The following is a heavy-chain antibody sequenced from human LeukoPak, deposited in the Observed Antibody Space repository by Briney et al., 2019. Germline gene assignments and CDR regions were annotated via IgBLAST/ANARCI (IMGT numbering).Heavy chain of an antibody. V-gene: IGHV3-23*01. CDR1: GFTFSSYG. D-gene: IGHD3-9*01. J-gene: IGHJ6*03. Sequence: GGSLRLSCAASGFTFSSYGMSWARQAPGKGLEWVSAISGSGGSTYYADSVKGRFTISRDNSKNTLYLQMNSLRAEDTAVYYCAEDYYDITYYMDVWGKGTTVTISS. CDR3: AEDYYDITYYMDV. CDR2: ISGSGGST.